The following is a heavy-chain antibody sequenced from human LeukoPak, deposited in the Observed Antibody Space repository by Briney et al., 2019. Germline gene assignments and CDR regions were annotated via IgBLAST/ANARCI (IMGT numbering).Heavy chain of an antibody. Sequence: PSESLSLTCAVYGGSFSGYYWSWIRQPPGKGLEWSGEINHSGTTNYNPSLKSRVTISVDTSKNQFSLKLSSVTAADTAVYYCASLNRCSSTSCGNWFDPWGQGTLVTVSS. CDR2: INHSGTT. CDR3: ASLNRCSSTSCGNWFDP. J-gene: IGHJ5*02. D-gene: IGHD2-2*01. CDR1: GGSFSGYY. V-gene: IGHV4-34*01.